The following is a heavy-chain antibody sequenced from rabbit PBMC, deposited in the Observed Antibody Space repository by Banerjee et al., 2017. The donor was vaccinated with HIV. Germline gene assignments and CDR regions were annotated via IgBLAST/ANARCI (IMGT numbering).Heavy chain of an antibody. J-gene: IGHJ4*01. V-gene: IGHV1S45*01. CDR2: IYGGSSGSI. CDR1: GIDFSSYG. Sequence: QEQLVESGGGLVTLGGSLKLSCKASGIDFSSYGISWVRQAPGKGLEWIACIYGGSSGSIYYASWAKGRFTISKTSSTTVTLQMTSLTAADTATYFCAGANYVADGYNLWGQGTLVTVS. CDR3: AGANYVADGYNL. D-gene: IGHD6-1*01.